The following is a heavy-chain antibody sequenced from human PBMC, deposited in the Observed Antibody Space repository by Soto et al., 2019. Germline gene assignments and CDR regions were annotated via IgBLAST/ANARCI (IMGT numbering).Heavy chain of an antibody. CDR1: GGSISSGGYY. J-gene: IGHJ6*02. Sequence: QVQLQESGPGLVKPSQTLSLTCTVSGGSISSGGYYWSWIRQHPGKGLEWIGYIYYSGSTYYNPSLKSRVTKSVDTSKNQFSLKLSSVTAADTAVYYCARVEDTAIVGGGVDGMDVWGQGTTVTVSS. CDR2: IYYSGST. D-gene: IGHD5-18*01. CDR3: ARVEDTAIVGGGVDGMDV. V-gene: IGHV4-31*03.